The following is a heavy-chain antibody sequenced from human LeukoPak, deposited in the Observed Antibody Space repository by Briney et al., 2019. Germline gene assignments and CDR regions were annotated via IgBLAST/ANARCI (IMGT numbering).Heavy chain of an antibody. J-gene: IGHJ4*02. Sequence: GGSLRLSCAASGFTFSSYAMSGVRQAPGEGLEWVSGISSSGSRTYYADSVKGRFTISRDNSKNTLYLQMNSLRAEDAAVYHCAKDPGPLFDGYFDYWGQGTLVTVSS. D-gene: IGHD3-10*02. CDR3: AKDPGPLFDGYFDY. CDR2: ISSSGSRT. V-gene: IGHV3-23*01. CDR1: GFTFSSYA.